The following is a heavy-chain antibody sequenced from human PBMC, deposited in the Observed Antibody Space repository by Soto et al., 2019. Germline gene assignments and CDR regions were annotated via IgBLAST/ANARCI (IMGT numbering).Heavy chain of an antibody. J-gene: IGHJ5*02. D-gene: IGHD3-10*01. Sequence: QVQLVQSGAEVKKPGASVKVSCKASGYTFTSYNIHWVRQAPGQGLEWVGMINPRGFFTTYAQKLRGRVPMTGDTSTSVVYMELTYLRSADAAVYYCAREAGRFGELFWVDPWGQGTLVAVSS. CDR3: AREAGRFGELFWVDP. V-gene: IGHV1-46*04. CDR2: INPRGFFT. CDR1: GYTFTSYN.